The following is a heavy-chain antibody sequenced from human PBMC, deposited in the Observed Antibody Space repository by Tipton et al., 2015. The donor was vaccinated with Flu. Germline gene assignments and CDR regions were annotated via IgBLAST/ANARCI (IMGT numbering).Heavy chain of an antibody. CDR1: GFSVSSNY. CDR3: ARGGFFEGNWFDP. V-gene: IGHV3-53*01. Sequence: GSLRLSCGVSGFSVSSNYMTWVRQAPGKGLEWVSVIYSGGSTYSADSVKGRFTISRDNPKNTLYLQMNSLRADDTAVYYCARGGFFEGNWFDPWGQGALVTVYS. CDR2: IYSGGST. D-gene: IGHD3-3*01. J-gene: IGHJ5*02.